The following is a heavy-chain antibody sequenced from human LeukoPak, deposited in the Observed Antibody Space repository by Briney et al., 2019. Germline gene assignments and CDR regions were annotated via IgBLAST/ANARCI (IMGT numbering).Heavy chain of an antibody. CDR3: AKDRVDTE. CDR1: GFTFSSYA. J-gene: IGHJ4*02. CDR2: ITGSGSGT. Sequence: AGGSLRLSCAASGFTFSSYAMSWVRQAPGKGLEWVSAITGSGSGTFYADSVKGRFTISRDNSKNTLFLQMNSLRAEDTAIYYCAKDRVDTEWGQGTLVTVSS. V-gene: IGHV3-23*01. D-gene: IGHD5-18*01.